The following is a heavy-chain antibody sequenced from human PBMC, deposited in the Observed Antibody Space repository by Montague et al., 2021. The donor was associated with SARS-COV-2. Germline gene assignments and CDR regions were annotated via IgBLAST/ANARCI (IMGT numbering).Heavy chain of an antibody. D-gene: IGHD7-27*01. CDR2: IFWNDDK. Sequence: PALVKPTQTLTLTCTFSGFSLISDGVGVGWIRQPPGKALEWLALIFWNDDKRYNSSLKNRLTVTKDTSKNQVGLTMTNMDPLDTGTYYCAHSRLFSSLGDFDSGGQGTLVTVAS. CDR1: GFSLISDGVG. V-gene: IGHV2-5*01. J-gene: IGHJ4*02. CDR3: AHSRLFSSLGDFDS.